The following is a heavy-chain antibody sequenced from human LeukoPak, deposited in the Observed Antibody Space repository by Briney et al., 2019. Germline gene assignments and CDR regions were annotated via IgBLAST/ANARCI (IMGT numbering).Heavy chain of an antibody. V-gene: IGHV3-69-1*01. CDR2: IGASGGA. CDR3: ARRDYDILTASSYFDY. CDR1: GFTFIDYA. D-gene: IGHD3-9*01. J-gene: IGHJ4*02. Sequence: PGGSLRLSCAASGFTFIDYALSWFGKPPGKGREGVQVIGASGGAYYADSVRGRFTISRDNAKNSLYLQMNSLRAEDTAVYYCARRDYDILTASSYFDYWGQGTLVTVSS.